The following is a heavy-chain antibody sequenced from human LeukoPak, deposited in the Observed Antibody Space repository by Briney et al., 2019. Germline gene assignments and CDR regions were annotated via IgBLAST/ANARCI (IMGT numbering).Heavy chain of an antibody. V-gene: IGHV3-48*03. J-gene: IGHJ6*02. CDR2: ISSGCSTI. CDR3: ARSTELPDPYFYYGLDV. Sequence: GGSLRLSCAASGFTFRSYEMNWVRQAPGKGLEGVSYISSGCSTIYYADSVKGRFTISRDNAKNALYLQVNSLRAEDTAVYYCARSTELPDPYFYYGLDVWGQGTTVTVSS. CDR1: GFTFRSYE. D-gene: IGHD1-26*01.